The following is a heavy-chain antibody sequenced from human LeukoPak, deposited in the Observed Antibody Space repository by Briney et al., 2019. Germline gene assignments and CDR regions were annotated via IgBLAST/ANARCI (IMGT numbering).Heavy chain of an antibody. CDR1: GFTFSSYS. Sequence: PGGSLRLSCAASGFTFSSYSMNWVRQAPGKGLEWVSYISSSSSTIYYADSVKGRFTISRDNAKNSLYLQMNSLRAEDTAVYYCARAPDYYDSSGSSWFDPWGQGTLVTVSS. CDR2: ISSSSSTI. D-gene: IGHD3-22*01. V-gene: IGHV3-48*04. J-gene: IGHJ5*02. CDR3: ARAPDYYDSSGSSWFDP.